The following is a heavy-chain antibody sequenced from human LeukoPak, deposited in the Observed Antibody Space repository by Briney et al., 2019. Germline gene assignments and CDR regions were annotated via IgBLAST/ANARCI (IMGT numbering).Heavy chain of an antibody. D-gene: IGHD6-13*01. J-gene: IGHJ4*02. CDR1: GFIVSRNY. CDR2: IYTGGDT. V-gene: IGHV3-53*01. CDR3: ARDRRYSSSWYFWK. Sequence: PGGSLILSCGVSGFIVSRNYMSWVRQAPGKGLEWVSIIYTGGDTYYADSVKGRFTISRDNSNNTLYLQMNSLRAEDTGMYYCARDRRYSSSWYFWKWGEKTLVTVSS.